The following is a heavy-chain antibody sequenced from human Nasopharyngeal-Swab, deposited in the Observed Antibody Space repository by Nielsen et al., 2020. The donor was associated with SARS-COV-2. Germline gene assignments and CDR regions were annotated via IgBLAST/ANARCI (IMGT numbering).Heavy chain of an antibody. D-gene: IGHD3-10*01. CDR1: GYTFTTYS. V-gene: IGHV1-46*01. CDR2: INPNDWST. CDR3: ARVRWFGEFSF. J-gene: IGHJ4*02. Sequence: ASVTVSCQTSGYTFTTYSMHWVRQAPGQGLAWMGIINPNDWSTRNAQNFQGRVTMTSDTSTSTVYMELSSLRSEDTAVYYCARVRWFGEFSFWGQGTVVTVSS.